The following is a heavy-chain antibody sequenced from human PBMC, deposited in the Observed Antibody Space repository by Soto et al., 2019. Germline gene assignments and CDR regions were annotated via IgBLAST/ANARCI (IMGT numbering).Heavy chain of an antibody. CDR3: AKTFSHLVVVITTVFAY. CDR2: ISGSGGST. D-gene: IGHD3-22*01. V-gene: IGHV3-23*01. CDR1: GFTFSSCA. J-gene: IGHJ4*02. Sequence: GGSLRLSCAASGFTFSSCAMSWVRQAPGKGLEWVSAISGSGGSTYYADSVKGRFTISRDNSKNTLYLQMNSLRAEDTAVYYCAKTFSHLVVVITTVFAYWGQGTLVTVSS.